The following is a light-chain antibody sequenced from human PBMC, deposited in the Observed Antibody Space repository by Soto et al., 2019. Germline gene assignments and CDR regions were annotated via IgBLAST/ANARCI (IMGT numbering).Light chain of an antibody. J-gene: IGKJ2*01. Sequence: EIVLTQSPGTLSLSPGERATLSCRASQSVSSSYLAWYQQKPSQAPRLLIYGASSRATGIPDRFSGSGSGTDFTLTINRLEPEDFAVYYCQQYGSSPNTFGQGTKLEIK. V-gene: IGKV3-20*01. CDR2: GAS. CDR1: QSVSSSY. CDR3: QQYGSSPNT.